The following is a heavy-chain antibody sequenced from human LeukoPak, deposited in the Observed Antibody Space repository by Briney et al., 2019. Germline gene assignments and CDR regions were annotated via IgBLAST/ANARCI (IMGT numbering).Heavy chain of an antibody. D-gene: IGHD3-10*01. CDR2: INHSGST. V-gene: IGHV4-39*07. CDR3: ARRGSLYYYYYMDV. Sequence: SETLSLTCTVSGGSISSSSYYWGWIRQPPGKGLEWIGEINHSGSTNYNPSLKSRVTISVDTSKNQFSLKLSSVTAADTAVYYCARRGSLYYYYYMDVWGKGTTVTVSS. J-gene: IGHJ6*03. CDR1: GGSISSSSYY.